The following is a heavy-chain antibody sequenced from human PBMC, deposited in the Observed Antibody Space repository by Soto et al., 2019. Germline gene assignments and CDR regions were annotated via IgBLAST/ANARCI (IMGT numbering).Heavy chain of an antibody. V-gene: IGHV3-33*01. Sequence: GGSLRLSCAASGFTFSSYGMHWVRQAPGKGLEWVAVIWYDGSNKYYADSVKGRFTISRDNSKNTLYLQMNSLRAEDTAVYYCARDDSGDSSGYPTYYFDYWGQGTLVTVSS. CDR1: GFTFSSYG. CDR3: ARDDSGDSSGYPTYYFDY. CDR2: IWYDGSNK. J-gene: IGHJ4*02. D-gene: IGHD3-22*01.